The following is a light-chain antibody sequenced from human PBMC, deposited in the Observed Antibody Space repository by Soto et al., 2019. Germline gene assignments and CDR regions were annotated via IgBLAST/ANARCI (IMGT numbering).Light chain of an antibody. CDR3: QHYNSYSAA. V-gene: IGKV1-5*03. Sequence: DIQITQSPSTLSVSVGYGFTITCRASQTISSWLAWYQQKPGKAPKLLIYKASTLKSGVPSRFSGSGSGTEFTLTISSLQPDDFATYYCQHYNSYSAAFGQGTKVDVK. CDR1: QTISSW. J-gene: IGKJ1*01. CDR2: KAS.